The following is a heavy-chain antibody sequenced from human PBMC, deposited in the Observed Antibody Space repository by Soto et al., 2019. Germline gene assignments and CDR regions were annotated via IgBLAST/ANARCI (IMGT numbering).Heavy chain of an antibody. D-gene: IGHD4-17*01. CDR2: IYYSGST. CDR1: GGSISSYY. V-gene: IGHV4-59*01. CDR3: ASGVYGGTALYYYSYMDV. Sequence: PSETLSLTCTVSGGSISSYYWSWIRQPPGKGLEWIGYIYYSGSTNYNPSLKSRVTISVDTSKNQFSLKLSSVTAADTAVYYCASGVYGGTALYYYSYMDVWGKGTTVTVSS. J-gene: IGHJ6*03.